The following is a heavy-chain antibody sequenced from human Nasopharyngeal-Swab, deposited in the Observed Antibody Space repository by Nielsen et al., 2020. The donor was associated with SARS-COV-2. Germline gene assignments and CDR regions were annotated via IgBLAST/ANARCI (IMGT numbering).Heavy chain of an antibody. Sequence: GGSLRLSCKGSGYSFTSYWIGWVRQMPGKGLEWMGIIYPGDSDTRYSPSFQGQVTISADKSIGTAYLQWSSLKASDTAMYYCARSGYSYGFPDYWGQGTLVTVSS. D-gene: IGHD5-18*01. J-gene: IGHJ4*02. CDR2: IYPGDSDT. CDR3: ARSGYSYGFPDY. CDR1: GYSFTSYW. V-gene: IGHV5-51*01.